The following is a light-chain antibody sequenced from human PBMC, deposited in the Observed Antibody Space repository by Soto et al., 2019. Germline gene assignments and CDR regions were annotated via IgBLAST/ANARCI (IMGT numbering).Light chain of an antibody. V-gene: IGKV1-39*01. CDR2: ATS. Sequence: DIQVTQSPSSLSASVGDRVTITCRASQNIFTYLNWYQQRPGQAPNLLIYATSNLQSGVPSRFSGSGSGTVFTLTISSLQPEDFATYYCQPSDSSPTFGQGTMVEIK. CDR1: QNIFTY. J-gene: IGKJ2*01. CDR3: QPSDSSPT.